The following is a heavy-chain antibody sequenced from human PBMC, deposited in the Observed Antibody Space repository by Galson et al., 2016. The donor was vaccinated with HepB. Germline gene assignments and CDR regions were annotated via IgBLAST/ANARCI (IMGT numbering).Heavy chain of an antibody. D-gene: IGHD4-17*01. CDR1: GFTFSSYS. CDR3: ARSNDYGDDYFDY. CDR2: ISSSSSYI. J-gene: IGHJ4*03. Sequence: SLRLSCAASGFTFSSYSMNWARQAPGKGLEWVSSISSSSSYIYYADSVKGRFTISRDNAKNSLYLQMNSLRAEDTAVYYCARSNDYGDDYFDYWGQGTMVTVSS. V-gene: IGHV3-21*01.